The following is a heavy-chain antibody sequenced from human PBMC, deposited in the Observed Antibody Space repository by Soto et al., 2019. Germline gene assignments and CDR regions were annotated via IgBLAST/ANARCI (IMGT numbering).Heavy chain of an antibody. CDR1: GGSFSAYS. CDR3: ARARFDSWSHIYYGLDV. V-gene: IGHV4-34*01. Sequence: PSETLSLTCGVYGGSFSAYSWTWLRQSPGKGLEWIGEITHGGSTDYNPALKSRLVMSVDTSTNQFSLRVTSVTAADAAVYFCARARFDSWSHIYYGLDVWGEGTTVTV. CDR2: ITHGGST. J-gene: IGHJ6*02. D-gene: IGHD3-3*01.